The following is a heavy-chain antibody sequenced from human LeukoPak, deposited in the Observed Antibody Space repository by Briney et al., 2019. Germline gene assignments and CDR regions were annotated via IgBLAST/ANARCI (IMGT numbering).Heavy chain of an antibody. Sequence: ASVKVSCKASGYTFTGYYMHWVRQAPGQGLEWMGWISTYNGNTNYAQNLQGRVTMTTDTSTSTAYMELRSLRSDDTAVYYCARGGYDSFCDYWGQGTLVTVSS. CDR1: GYTFTGYY. V-gene: IGHV1-18*04. CDR2: ISTYNGNT. D-gene: IGHD5-12*01. CDR3: ARGGYDSFCDY. J-gene: IGHJ4*02.